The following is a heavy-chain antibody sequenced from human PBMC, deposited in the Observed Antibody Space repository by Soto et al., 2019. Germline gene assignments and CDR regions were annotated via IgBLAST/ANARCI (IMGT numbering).Heavy chain of an antibody. CDR3: MRAPRPMYSATDA. CDR1: GFIFSEYE. V-gene: IGHV3-48*03. CDR2: IGKNGRDI. J-gene: IGHJ6*02. Sequence: RLSCEVSGFIFSEYEFNWVRQAPGKELEWVSYIGKNGRDIYDADSVKGRFTIASDDATSTLYLEMNSLRPEDTAVYYSMRAPRPMYSATDAWGQRTIVTVPS. D-gene: IGHD1-26*01.